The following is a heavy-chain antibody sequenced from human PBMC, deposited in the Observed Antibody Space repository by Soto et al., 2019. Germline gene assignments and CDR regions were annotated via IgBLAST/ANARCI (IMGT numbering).Heavy chain of an antibody. Sequence: PSETLSLTCTVSGGSISSGGYYWSWIRQHPGKGLEWIGYIYYSGSTYYNPSLKSRVTISVDTSKNQFSLKLSSVTAADTAVYYCARSRFLEWLFHFDYWGQGTLVTVSS. CDR3: ARSRFLEWLFHFDY. CDR1: GGSISSGGYY. J-gene: IGHJ4*02. V-gene: IGHV4-30-4*08. CDR2: IYYSGST. D-gene: IGHD3-3*01.